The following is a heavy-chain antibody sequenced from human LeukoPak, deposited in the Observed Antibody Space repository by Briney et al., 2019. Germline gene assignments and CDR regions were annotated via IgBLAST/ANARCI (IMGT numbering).Heavy chain of an antibody. V-gene: IGHV4-34*01. CDR1: GGSFSGYY. CDR2: INHSGGT. J-gene: IGHJ4*02. D-gene: IGHD3-3*01. Sequence: SETLSLTCAVYGGSFSGYYWSWIRQPPGKGLEWIGEINHSGGTNYNPSLKSRVTISVDTSKNQFSLKLSSVTAADTAVYYCARGARFPDYWGQGTLVTVPS. CDR3: ARGARFPDY.